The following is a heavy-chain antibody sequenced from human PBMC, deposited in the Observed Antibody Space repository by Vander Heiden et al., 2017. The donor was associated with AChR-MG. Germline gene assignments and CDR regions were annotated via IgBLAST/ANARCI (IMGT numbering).Heavy chain of an antibody. J-gene: IGHJ4*02. D-gene: IGHD5-18*01. V-gene: IGHV1-69*01. CDR3: ARGIQLWTSEADYFDY. Sequence: QVQLVQSGAEVTKPGSSVKVSCKASGGTLRSYAISWVRQAPGQGLEWMGGIIPIFGTANYAQKLQGRVTITADESTSTAYMELSSLRSEDTAVYYCARGIQLWTSEADYFDYWGQGTLVTVSS. CDR1: GGTLRSYA. CDR2: IIPIFGTA.